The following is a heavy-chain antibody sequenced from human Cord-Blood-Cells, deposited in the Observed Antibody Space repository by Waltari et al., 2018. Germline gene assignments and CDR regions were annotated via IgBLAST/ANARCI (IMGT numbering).Heavy chain of an antibody. D-gene: IGHD2-15*01. CDR3: ARPQGICSGGSCYSDAFDI. Sequence: QLQLQESGPGLVKPSETLSLTCTVSGGSISSSSYYWGWIRQPPGKGLERIGSIYYSGSTYYNPALKSRLTFTVDTSKNQFSLKLISVTAADTAVYYCARPQGICSGGSCYSDAFDIWGQGTMVTVSS. J-gene: IGHJ3*02. CDR1: GGSISSSSYY. V-gene: IGHV4-39*01. CDR2: IYYSGST.